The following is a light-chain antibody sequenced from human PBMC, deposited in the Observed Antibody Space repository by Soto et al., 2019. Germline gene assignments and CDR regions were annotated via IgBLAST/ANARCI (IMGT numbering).Light chain of an antibody. CDR1: QDIDDD. CDR2: EPT. CDR3: LQHDSLPPW. Sequence: ETTLTQSPAFMSATPGDKVNISCKASQDIDDDVNWYQQTPGEAAIFIIQEPTTLVPGIPPRFSGSGSGADSTLTIKNIECEGGANYFCLQHDSLPPWFGQGTNVEIK. J-gene: IGKJ1*01. V-gene: IGKV5-2*01.